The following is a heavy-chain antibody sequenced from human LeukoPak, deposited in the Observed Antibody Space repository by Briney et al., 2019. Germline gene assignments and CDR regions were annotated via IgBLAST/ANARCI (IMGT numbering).Heavy chain of an antibody. D-gene: IGHD1-26*01. V-gene: IGHV4-38-2*02. J-gene: IGHJ4*02. CDR3: ARLGDEFHFDY. Sequence: ASETLSLTCTVSGYSISSGYYWGWIRQPPGKGLEWIGSIYHSGSTYYNPSLKSRVTISVDTSKNQFSLKLSSVTAADTAVYYCARLGDEFHFDYWGQGTLVTVSS. CDR1: GYSISSGYY. CDR2: IYHSGST.